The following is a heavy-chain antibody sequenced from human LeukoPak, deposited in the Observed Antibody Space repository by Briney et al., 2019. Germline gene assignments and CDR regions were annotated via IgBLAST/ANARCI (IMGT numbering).Heavy chain of an antibody. CDR3: ARSDIVVVPAAMPAYWFDP. V-gene: IGHV1-69*01. Sequence: ASVKVSCKASGGTFSSYAISWVRQAPGRGLEWMGGIIPIFGTANYAQKFQGRVTITADESTSTAYMEPSSLRSEDTAVYYCARSDIVVVPAAMPAYWFDPWGQGTLVTVSS. J-gene: IGHJ5*02. D-gene: IGHD2-2*01. CDR1: GGTFSSYA. CDR2: IIPIFGTA.